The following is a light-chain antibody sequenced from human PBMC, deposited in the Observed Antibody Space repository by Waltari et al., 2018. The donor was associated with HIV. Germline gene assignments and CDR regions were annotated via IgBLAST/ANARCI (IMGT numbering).Light chain of an antibody. CDR2: HAS. Sequence: DIQMTQSPSTLSASVADRVTITCRASHTVFTWLAWYQQKPGKVPKLLIYHASTLASGVPSRFSGSESGTEFTLTISSLQPDDCATYYCLQYQSPSKTFGQGTKVDIK. V-gene: IGKV1-5*03. CDR3: LQYQSPSKT. J-gene: IGKJ1*01. CDR1: HTVFTW.